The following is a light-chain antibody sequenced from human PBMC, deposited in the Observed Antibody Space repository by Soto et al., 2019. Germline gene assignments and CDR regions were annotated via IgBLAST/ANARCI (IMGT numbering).Light chain of an antibody. CDR1: QSVSSSF. V-gene: IGKV3-20*01. CDR2: GAS. Sequence: EIVLTQSPGTLSLSPGERGTLSCRASQSVSSSFLVWYQQKPGQAPRLLIYGASSRATGIPDRFSGSGSGTDFTLTISRLEPEDFAVYYCQQYGSSPYTFGQGTKLEIK. J-gene: IGKJ2*01. CDR3: QQYGSSPYT.